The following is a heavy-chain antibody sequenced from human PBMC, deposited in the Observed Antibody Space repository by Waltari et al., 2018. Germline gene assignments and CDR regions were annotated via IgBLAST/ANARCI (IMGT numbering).Heavy chain of an antibody. J-gene: IGHJ4*02. Sequence: QVQLQESGPGLVKPSETLSLTCTVSGGSISSYYWSWIRQPPGKGLEWIGYIYYSGSTNNNPALNSRVTISVDTSKNQFSLKLSSVTAADTAVYYCARDVRAVADGGFDYGGQGTLVTVSS. D-gene: IGHD6-19*01. CDR3: ARDVRAVADGGFDY. CDR1: GGSISSYY. CDR2: IYYSGST. V-gene: IGHV4-59*01.